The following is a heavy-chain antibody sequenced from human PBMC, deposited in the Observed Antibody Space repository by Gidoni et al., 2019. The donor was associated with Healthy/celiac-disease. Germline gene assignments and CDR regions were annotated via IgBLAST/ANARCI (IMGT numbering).Heavy chain of an antibody. CDR2: ISGIGGST. CDR3: AKVLRGALLDTQDY. CDR1: GFTFSSYA. J-gene: IGHJ4*02. D-gene: IGHD3-10*01. V-gene: IGHV3-23*01. Sequence: EVQLLESGGGLVQPGGSLRISCAASGFTFSSYAMSWVRQAPGKGLEWVSAISGIGGSTYYADSVKGRFTISRDNSKNTLYLQMNSLRTEDTAVYYCAKVLRGALLDTQDYWGQGTLVTVSS.